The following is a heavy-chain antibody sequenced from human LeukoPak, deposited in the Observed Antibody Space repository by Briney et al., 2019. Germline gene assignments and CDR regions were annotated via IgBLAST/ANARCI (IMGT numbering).Heavy chain of an antibody. J-gene: IGHJ6*02. CDR1: GFTFSSYG. Sequence: GRSLRLSCAASGFTFSSYGMHWVCQAPGKGLEWVAVISYDGSNKYYADSVKGRFTISRDNSKNTLYLQMNSLRAEDTAVYYCAKRLGTTVTTPYYYYYGMDVWGQGTTVTVSS. D-gene: IGHD4-17*01. V-gene: IGHV3-30*18. CDR3: AKRLGTTVTTPYYYYYGMDV. CDR2: ISYDGSNK.